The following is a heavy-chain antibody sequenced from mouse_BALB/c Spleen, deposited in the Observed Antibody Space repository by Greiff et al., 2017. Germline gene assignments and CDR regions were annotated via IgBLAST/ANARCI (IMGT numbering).Heavy chain of an antibody. CDR1: GFSLTSYG. J-gene: IGHJ2*01. V-gene: IGHV2-2*02. CDR2: IWSGGST. D-gene: IGHD2-3*01. Sequence: VQLQQSGPGLVQPSQSLSITCTVSGFSLTSYGVHWVRQSPGKGLEWLGVIWSGGSTDYNAALISRLSISKDNSKSQVFFKMNSLQANDTAIYYCARGYDGLAYWGQGTTLTVSS. CDR3: ARGYDGLAY.